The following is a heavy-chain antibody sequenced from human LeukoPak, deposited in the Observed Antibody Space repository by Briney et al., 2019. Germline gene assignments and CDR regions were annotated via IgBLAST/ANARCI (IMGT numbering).Heavy chain of an antibody. CDR3: ARDQEAFDY. CDR1: GYTFTSNY. J-gene: IGHJ4*02. Sequence: GASVKVSCKASGYTFTSNYMHWVRQAPGQGLEWMGIINPSGDSTSYAQKFQGRVTVTRDTSTSTVHMELSGLRSEDTAVYYCARDQEAFDYWGQGTLVTVSS. V-gene: IGHV1-46*01. CDR2: INPSGDST.